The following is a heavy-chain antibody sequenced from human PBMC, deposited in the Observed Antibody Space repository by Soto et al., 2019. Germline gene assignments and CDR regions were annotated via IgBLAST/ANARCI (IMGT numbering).Heavy chain of an antibody. D-gene: IGHD3-22*01. CDR2: IYYSGST. J-gene: IGHJ4*02. Sequence: PSETLSLTCAVSGGSISHYYWSWIRQHPGKGLEWIGYIYYSGSTYYNPSLKSRVTISVDTSKNQFSLKLSSVTAADTAVYYCARALYDSSGYYFAYWGQGTLVTVSS. V-gene: IGHV4-31*11. CDR3: ARALYDSSGYYFAY. CDR1: GGSISHYY.